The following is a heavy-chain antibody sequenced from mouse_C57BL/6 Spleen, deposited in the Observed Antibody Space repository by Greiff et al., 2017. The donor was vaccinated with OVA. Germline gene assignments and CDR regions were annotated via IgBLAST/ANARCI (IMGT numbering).Heavy chain of an antibody. D-gene: IGHD3-2*02. CDR2: IDPEDGDT. CDR3: TYSSGYPWFAY. CDR1: GFNIKDYY. Sequence: VQLQQSGAELVRSGASVKLSCTASGFNIKDYYMHWVKQRPEQGLEWIGRIDPEDGDTEYAPKFQGKATMTADTSSNTAYLQLSSLTSEDTAVYYCTYSSGYPWFAYWGQGTLVTVSA. V-gene: IGHV14-1*01. J-gene: IGHJ3*01.